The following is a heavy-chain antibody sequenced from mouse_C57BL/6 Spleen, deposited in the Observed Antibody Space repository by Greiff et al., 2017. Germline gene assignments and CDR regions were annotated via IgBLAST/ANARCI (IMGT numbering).Heavy chain of an antibody. CDR2: IDPSDSYT. CDR1: GYTFTSYW. CDR3: ARDERSRDAMDY. Sequence: QVQLQQPGAELVKPGASVKLSCKASGYTFTSYWMQWVKQRPGQGLEWIGGIDPSDSYTNYNQKFKGKATLTVDTSSSTAYMQLSSLTSEDSAVYYCARDERSRDAMDYWGQGTSVTVSS. D-gene: IGHD3-3*01. J-gene: IGHJ4*01. V-gene: IGHV1-50*01.